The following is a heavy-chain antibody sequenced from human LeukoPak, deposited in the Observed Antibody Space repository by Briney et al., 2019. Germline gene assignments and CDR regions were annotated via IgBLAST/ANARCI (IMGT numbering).Heavy chain of an antibody. CDR1: GGTFGSYA. V-gene: IGHV1-69*01. Sequence: GSSVKVSCKASGGTFGSYAISWVRQAPGQGLEWMGGIIPIFGTANYAQKFQGRVTITADESTSTAYMELSSLRSEDTAVYYCARDISDILTGYKNWGQGTLVTVSS. CDR3: ARDISDILTGYKN. CDR2: IIPIFGTA. D-gene: IGHD3-9*01. J-gene: IGHJ4*02.